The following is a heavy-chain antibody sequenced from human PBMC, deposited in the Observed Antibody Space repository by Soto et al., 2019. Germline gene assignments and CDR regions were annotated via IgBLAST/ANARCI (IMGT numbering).Heavy chain of an antibody. Sequence: PGESLKISCKCSGYTFTSYWIGWVRQMPGKGLEWMGIIYPGDSDTRYSPSFQGQVTISADKSISTAYLQWSSLKASDTAMYYCALTNGQQWPYYNYFDCWGQGTLVTVSS. CDR2: IYPGDSDT. V-gene: IGHV5-51*01. CDR1: GYTFTSYW. CDR3: ALTNGQQWPYYNYFDC. J-gene: IGHJ4*02. D-gene: IGHD6-19*01.